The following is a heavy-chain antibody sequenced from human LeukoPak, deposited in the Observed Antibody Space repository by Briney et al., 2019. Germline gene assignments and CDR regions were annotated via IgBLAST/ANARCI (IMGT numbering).Heavy chain of an antibody. CDR2: IYYSGST. CDR1: GGSISSSSYY. Sequence: PSETLSLTCTVSGGSISSSSYYWGWIRQSPGKGLEWIGSIYYSGSTYYNPSLKSRVTISVDTSKNQFSLKLSSVTAADTAVYYCASTGGVDYWGQGTLVTVSS. D-gene: IGHD3-10*01. CDR3: ASTGGVDY. V-gene: IGHV4-39*01. J-gene: IGHJ4*02.